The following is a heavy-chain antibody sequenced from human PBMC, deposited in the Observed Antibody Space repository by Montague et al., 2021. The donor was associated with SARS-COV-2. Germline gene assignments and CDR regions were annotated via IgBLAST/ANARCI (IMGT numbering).Heavy chain of an antibody. CDR1: GFSLSTSGMC. CDR2: IDWDDDK. V-gene: IGHV2-70*11. Sequence: PALVKPTQTLTLTCTFSGFSLSTSGMCVSWIRQPPGKALEWLARIDWDDDKYYSTSLKTRLTISKDTSKNRVVLTMTNMDPVDTATYYCARRTYDILTGYDYGMDVWGQGTMVTVSS. J-gene: IGHJ6*02. D-gene: IGHD3-9*01. CDR3: ARRTYDILTGYDYGMDV.